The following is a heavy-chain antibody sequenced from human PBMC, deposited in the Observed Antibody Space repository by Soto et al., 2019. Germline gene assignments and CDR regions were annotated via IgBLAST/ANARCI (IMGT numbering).Heavy chain of an antibody. CDR3: VRERSGLH. CDR2: IYSGGNT. D-gene: IGHD3-3*01. V-gene: IGHV3-66*01. CDR1: GFNVSNQY. J-gene: IGHJ4*02. Sequence: VQLVESGGGLVHPGGSLRLSCAASGFNVSNQYMSWVRQAPGKGLEWVSVIYSGGNTDYADSVKGRFIISRDNSKNTMSLEMKNLRAEDTALYYCVRERSGLHWGQGTLVTVSS.